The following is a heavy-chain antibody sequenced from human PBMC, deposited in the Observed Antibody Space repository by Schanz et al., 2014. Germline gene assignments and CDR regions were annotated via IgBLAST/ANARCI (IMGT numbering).Heavy chain of an antibody. CDR2: IIPILGIA. CDR1: GYTLSAYS. Sequence: QVQLVQSGTQVKKPGASVKVSCKASGYTLSAYSLHWVRQAPGQGLEWMGRIIPILGIANHAQKFQGRVTITADRSTSTAYMELTSLRSEDTAVYFCARDLTVDTGYVVHYYYYGMDVWGRGTTVTVSS. J-gene: IGHJ6*02. V-gene: IGHV1-69*09. D-gene: IGHD5-12*01. CDR3: ARDLTVDTGYVVHYYYYGMDV.